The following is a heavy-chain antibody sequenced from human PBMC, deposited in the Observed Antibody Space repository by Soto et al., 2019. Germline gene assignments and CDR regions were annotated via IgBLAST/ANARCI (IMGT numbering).Heavy chain of an antibody. D-gene: IGHD1-20*01. CDR3: ARVLTGPRRFDP. CDR2: IDYSGTT. V-gene: IGHV4-31*03. Sequence: TLSLTCTVSGDSISSGGFYWSWIRQHPGKGLEWIGYIDYSGTTYYSPSLKSRVSISVDTSKNQFSLKLSSVTAADTAVYYCARVLTGPRRFDPWGQGTLVTVSS. CDR1: GDSISSGGFY. J-gene: IGHJ5*02.